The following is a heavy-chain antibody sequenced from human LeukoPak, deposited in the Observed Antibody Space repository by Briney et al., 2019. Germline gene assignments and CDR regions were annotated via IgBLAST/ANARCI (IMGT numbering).Heavy chain of an antibody. V-gene: IGHV1-18*01. CDR1: GYTFTSYG. D-gene: IGHD2/OR15-2a*01. CDR3: GRHTSMGVPLDILEKWFDT. J-gene: IGHJ5*02. CDR2: ISPYNGNT. Sequence: ASVKVSCKASGYTFTSYGISWVRQAPGQGLQWMGWISPYNGNTNYVQKFQGRVTMTTDTSTSTAYMGLRSLRSDDTAVYYCGRHTSMGVPLDILEKWFDTRGQGTLVTVSS.